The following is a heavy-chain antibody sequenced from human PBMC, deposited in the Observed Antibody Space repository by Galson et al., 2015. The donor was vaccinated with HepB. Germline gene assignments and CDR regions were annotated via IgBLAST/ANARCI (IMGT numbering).Heavy chain of an antibody. Sequence: SLRLSCAASGFTFSSYAMHWVRQAPEKGLEYVSAISSNGGSTYYADSVKGRFTISRDNSKNTLYLQMSSLRAEDTAVYYCVKWGGNYGGNSGDYWGQGTLVTVSS. D-gene: IGHD4-23*01. CDR3: VKWGGNYGGNSGDY. V-gene: IGHV3-64D*06. CDR1: GFTFSSYA. CDR2: ISSNGGST. J-gene: IGHJ4*02.